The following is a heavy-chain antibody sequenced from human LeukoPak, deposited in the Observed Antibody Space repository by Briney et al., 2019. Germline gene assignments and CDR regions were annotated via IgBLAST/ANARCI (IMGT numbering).Heavy chain of an antibody. CDR2: ISSSSSYI. D-gene: IGHD3-10*01. Sequence: VGSLRLSCAASGFTFSSYSMNWVRQAPRKGLEWVSSISSSSSYIYYADSVKGRFTISRDNSKNSLYLQKNSLRAEDTAVYYCARGLWFGDSISPWSDPWSQGTLVTVSS. V-gene: IGHV3-21*01. CDR3: ARGLWFGDSISPWSDP. J-gene: IGHJ5*02. CDR1: GFTFSSYS.